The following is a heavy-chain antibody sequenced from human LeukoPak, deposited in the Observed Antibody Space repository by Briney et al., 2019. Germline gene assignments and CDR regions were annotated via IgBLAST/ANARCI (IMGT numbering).Heavy chain of an antibody. CDR1: GTIFSCYA. CDR2: IKDNVGST. Sequence: QPGGSMRLSCATSGTIFSCYAISWVRQAPGRGLEWGSAIKDNVGSTVYADSVKGRFAISRDNSSNTLYLQMNTLRADDTAVYYCAKDSLGGYTYGWGIFDIWGQGTLVTVSS. V-gene: IGHV3-23*01. D-gene: IGHD5-18*01. CDR3: AKDSLGGYTYGWGIFDI. J-gene: IGHJ3*02.